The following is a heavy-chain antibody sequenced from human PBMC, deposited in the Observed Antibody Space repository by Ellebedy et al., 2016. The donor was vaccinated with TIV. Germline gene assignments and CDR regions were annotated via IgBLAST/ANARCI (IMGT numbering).Heavy chain of an antibody. CDR3: ARVGNYYGGNPSYYFDY. Sequence: AASVKVSCKASGGTFSSYGVSWVRQAPGQGLEWMGGIIPILGKANYAQKFQGRVTLTADDSTYTAYMELSSLRSEDTAVYYCARVGNYYGGNPSYYFDYWGQGTLVTVSS. J-gene: IGHJ4*02. V-gene: IGHV1-69*10. CDR2: IIPILGKA. D-gene: IGHD4-23*01. CDR1: GGTFSSYG.